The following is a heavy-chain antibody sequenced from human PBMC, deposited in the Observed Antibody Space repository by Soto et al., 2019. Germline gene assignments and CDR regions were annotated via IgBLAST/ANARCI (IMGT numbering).Heavy chain of an antibody. CDR2: IDSGGGGT. J-gene: IGHJ4*02. Sequence: EVQLLESGGGLVQPGGSLRLSCAASGFTLGTYVMSWVRQAPGKGLEWVSGIDSGGGGTYYADSVKGRFTISRDNSKNTLSLQMNGLRAEDTAVFYCAKGPEQLVHGVFDSWGQGTLVNVSS. CDR3: AKGPEQLVHGVFDS. V-gene: IGHV3-23*01. CDR1: GFTLGTYV. D-gene: IGHD6-6*01.